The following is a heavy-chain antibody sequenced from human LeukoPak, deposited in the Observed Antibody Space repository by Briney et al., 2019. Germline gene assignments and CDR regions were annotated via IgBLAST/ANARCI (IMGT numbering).Heavy chain of an antibody. J-gene: IGHJ5*02. Sequence: PSETLSLSCTVSGASISNSAYYWLWIRQPPGEGLEYIGTVHYSGSTFYNPSLKSRVNISVDTSKNQFSLQLSSETAADTAVYYCARLFFVIDTWGQGTLVTVSS. CDR1: GASISNSAYY. CDR3: ARLFFVIDT. CDR2: VHYSGST. V-gene: IGHV4-39*01. D-gene: IGHD3-3*01.